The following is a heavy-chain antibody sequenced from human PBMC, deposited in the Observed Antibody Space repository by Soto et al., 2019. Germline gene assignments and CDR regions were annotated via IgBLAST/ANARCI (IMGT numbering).Heavy chain of an antibody. J-gene: IGHJ4*02. CDR3: ARGRGRNHYAFDF. Sequence: SGTLYITSTVCVGTMRRSGYDGGWIRQSQAKGLEWIGSIYYSGSTYYNPSLKSRVTVSVDTSNNQFSLKLSSVTAADTAVYSCARGRGRNHYAFDFWAQAPRVTGSS. D-gene: IGHD2-2*01. CDR1: VGTMRRSGYD. CDR2: IYYSGST. V-gene: IGHV4-39*01.